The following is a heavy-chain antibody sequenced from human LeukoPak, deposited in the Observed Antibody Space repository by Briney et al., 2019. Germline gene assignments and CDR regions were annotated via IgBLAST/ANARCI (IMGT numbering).Heavy chain of an antibody. Sequence: GESLKISCKGSGYSFTSYWIGWVRQMPGKGLEWMGIIYPGDSDTRYSPSFQDQVTISADQSISTAYLQWSSLKASDTAMYYCARRIAVAGPDYWGQGTLVTVSS. CDR2: IYPGDSDT. D-gene: IGHD6-19*01. CDR3: ARRIAVAGPDY. J-gene: IGHJ4*02. V-gene: IGHV5-51*01. CDR1: GYSFTSYW.